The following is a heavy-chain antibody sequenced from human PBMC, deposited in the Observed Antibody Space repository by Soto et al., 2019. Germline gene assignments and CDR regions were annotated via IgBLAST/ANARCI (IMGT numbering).Heavy chain of an antibody. CDR2: ISAYNGNT. CDR1: GYTFTSYG. Sequence: QVQLVQSGAEVKKPGASVKVSCKASGYTFTSYGISWVRQAPGQGLEWMGWISAYNGNTNYAQKLQGRVTMTTDTSTSTAYMELRSLRSDDTAVYYCARDIVLVPAAYAMDDAFDIWGQGTMVTVSS. J-gene: IGHJ3*02. V-gene: IGHV1-18*01. CDR3: ARDIVLVPAAYAMDDAFDI. D-gene: IGHD2-2*01.